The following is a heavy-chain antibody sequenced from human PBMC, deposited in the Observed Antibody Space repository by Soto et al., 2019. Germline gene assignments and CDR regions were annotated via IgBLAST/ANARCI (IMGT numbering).Heavy chain of an antibody. Sequence: QEQLVQSGAEVKKPGASVKVSCKASGYTFSGYYIHWLRQAPGQGLEWMGWINPNSGGTNYAQKFKGRVTVTRDPPTSTADMELRRLTSDDTAVYYCARSLTEGYCTITGCYTRPLYGMDVWGQGTTVTVSS. D-gene: IGHD2-2*02. J-gene: IGHJ6*02. CDR1: GYTFSGYY. CDR3: ARSLTEGYCTITGCYTRPLYGMDV. V-gene: IGHV1-2*02. CDR2: INPNSGGT.